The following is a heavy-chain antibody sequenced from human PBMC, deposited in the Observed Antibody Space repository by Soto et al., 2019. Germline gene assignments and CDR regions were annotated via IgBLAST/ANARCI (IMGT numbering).Heavy chain of an antibody. J-gene: IGHJ4*02. V-gene: IGHV4-39*01. Sequence: QLQLQESGPGLVKPSETLSLTCTVSGGSISSSSYYWGWIRQPPGKGLEWIGSIYYSGSTYYNPSLKSRVTISVDTFKNQFSLKLSSVTAADTAVYYCGSPWGGYCSGGSCYGSYWGQGTLVTVSS. CDR1: GGSISSSSYY. D-gene: IGHD2-15*01. CDR2: IYYSGST. CDR3: GSPWGGYCSGGSCYGSY.